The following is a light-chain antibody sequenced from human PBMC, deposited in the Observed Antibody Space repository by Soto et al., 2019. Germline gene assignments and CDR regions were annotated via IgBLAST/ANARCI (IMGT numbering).Light chain of an antibody. Sequence: DIQMTQSPFTLSASVGDRVTITCRASQSISSWLAWYQQKPGKAPKLLIYKASSLESGVPSRFSGSGSGTEFTLTISSLQPDDFATYYCQQYNSLWTFGQGTRWISN. J-gene: IGKJ1*01. CDR3: QQYNSLWT. CDR1: QSISSW. V-gene: IGKV1-5*03. CDR2: KAS.